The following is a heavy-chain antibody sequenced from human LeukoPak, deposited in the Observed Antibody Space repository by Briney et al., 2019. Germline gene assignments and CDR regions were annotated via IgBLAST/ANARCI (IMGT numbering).Heavy chain of an antibody. CDR1: GYTFTSYG. D-gene: IGHD3-10*01. V-gene: IGHV1-2*02. Sequence: ASVKVSCKASGYTFTSYGISWVRQAPGQGLEWMGWINPNSGGTNYAQKFQGRVTMTRDTSISTAYMELSRLRSDDTAVYYCARVMVRGVDKYYYYYMDVWGKGTTVTISS. CDR3: ARVMVRGVDKYYYYYMDV. CDR2: INPNSGGT. J-gene: IGHJ6*03.